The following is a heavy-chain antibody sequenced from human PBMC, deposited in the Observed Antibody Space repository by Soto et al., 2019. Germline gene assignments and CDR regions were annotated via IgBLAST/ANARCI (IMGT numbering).Heavy chain of an antibody. Sequence: SETLSLTCTVSGGSITSSYWSWIRRPPGKGLEWIAYIYDTGISGYTPSTSYNPSLKSRVTMSVDTSKNQFSLKLRSVTAADTAVYFCARDWGTTTRDLRWFDPWGQRTLVTVSS. CDR2: IYDTGISGYTPST. V-gene: IGHV4-59*12. CDR1: GGSITSSY. D-gene: IGHD3-16*01. CDR3: ARDWGTTTRDLRWFDP. J-gene: IGHJ5*02.